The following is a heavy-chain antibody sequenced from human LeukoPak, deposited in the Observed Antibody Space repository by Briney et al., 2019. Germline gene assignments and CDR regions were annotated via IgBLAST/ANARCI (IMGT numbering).Heavy chain of an antibody. CDR3: AGSCRTTSCLGRTDY. V-gene: IGHV1-69*13. CDR2: IIPILGTA. J-gene: IGHJ4*02. CDR1: GGTFSSYT. D-gene: IGHD1-14*01. Sequence: SVKVSCKASGGTFSSYTISWVRQAPGQGLEWMGGIIPILGTANYAQKFQGRVTITADESTSTAYMELSSLRSEDTAVYYCAGSCRTTSCLGRTDYWGQGTLVTVSS.